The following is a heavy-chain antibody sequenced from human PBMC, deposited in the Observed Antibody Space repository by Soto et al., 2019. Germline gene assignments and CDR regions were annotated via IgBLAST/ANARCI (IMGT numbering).Heavy chain of an antibody. J-gene: IGHJ6*02. D-gene: IGHD3-22*01. CDR1: GFTFSTYD. CDR2: IGTDDDT. CDR3: ARAYYDNSGYPLGGMDV. Sequence: PGGPLRLSCVGFGFTFSTYDMHWVRQHVGKGLEWVSSIGTDDDTYYLDSVRGRFTISREDAKNSLYLQMDSLRAGDTAVYYCARAYYDNSGYPLGGMDVWGQGTMVTVSS. V-gene: IGHV3-13*01.